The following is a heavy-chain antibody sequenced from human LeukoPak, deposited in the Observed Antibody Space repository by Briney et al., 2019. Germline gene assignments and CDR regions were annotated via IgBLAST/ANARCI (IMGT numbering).Heavy chain of an antibody. CDR3: ARDPSAGSES. CDR2: IKPDGSEK. V-gene: IGHV3-7*01. Sequence: GGSLRLSCAASGFTFSNYGMTWVRQAPGKGLEWVANIKPDGSEKNYVDSVKGRFIISRDNAKRLLYLQMNSLRVEDTAVYYCARDPSAGSESWGQGTLVIVSS. CDR1: GFTFSNYG. D-gene: IGHD6-25*01. J-gene: IGHJ4*02.